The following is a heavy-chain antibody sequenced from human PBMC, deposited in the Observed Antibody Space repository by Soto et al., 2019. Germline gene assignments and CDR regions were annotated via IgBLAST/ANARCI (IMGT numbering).Heavy chain of an antibody. V-gene: IGHV4-34*01. CDR3: ARMSGSGTFDY. D-gene: IGHD3-10*01. CDR2: INHSGST. CDR1: GGSFSGYY. Sequence: XXTLSLPCAVYGGSFSGYYWRWICQPPGKGLEWIGEINHSGSTNYNPSLKSRVTISVDTSKNQFSLKLRSVTAADTAVYYCARMSGSGTFDYWGQGTLVTVSS. J-gene: IGHJ4*02.